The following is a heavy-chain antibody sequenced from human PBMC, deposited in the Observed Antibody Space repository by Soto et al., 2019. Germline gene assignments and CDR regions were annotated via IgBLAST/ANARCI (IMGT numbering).Heavy chain of an antibody. V-gene: IGHV4-59*11. CDR3: TVGGAGHPFDY. CDR1: GVSITSHY. D-gene: IGHD3-16*01. CDR2: IHYSGST. Sequence: SETLSLTCTVSGVSITSHYWTWIRQPPGKGLEWIGDIHYSGSTNYSPSLKGRVIISVDTSENQSSLKLSSVTTADTAVYYCTVGGAGHPFDYWGQGTLVTVSS. J-gene: IGHJ4*02.